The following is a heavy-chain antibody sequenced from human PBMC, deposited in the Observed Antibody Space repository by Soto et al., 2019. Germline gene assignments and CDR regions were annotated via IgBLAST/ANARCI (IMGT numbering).Heavy chain of an antibody. Sequence: TSETLSLTCTVSGASMSDYYGSWVRRPPGKGLEWIGYMHSTGRANSNSSLNSRVSISVDTSKNRFSLSLTSVTPADTAVYYCVRSGHSFEGAVWGRGILVTVSS. CDR1: GASMSDYY. CDR3: VRSGHSFEGAV. J-gene: IGHJ4*02. CDR2: MHSTGRA. D-gene: IGHD3-16*01. V-gene: IGHV4-59*01.